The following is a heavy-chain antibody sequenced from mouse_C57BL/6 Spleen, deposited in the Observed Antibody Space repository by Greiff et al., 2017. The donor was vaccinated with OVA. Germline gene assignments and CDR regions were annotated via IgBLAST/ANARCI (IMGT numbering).Heavy chain of an antibody. V-gene: IGHV1-42*01. J-gene: IGHJ4*01. D-gene: IGHD1-1*01. CDR2: INPSTGGT. CDR1: GYSFTGYY. CDR3: ASHYGSSYAMDY. Sequence: VQLKESGPELVKPGASVKISCKASGYSFTGYYMNWVKQSPEKSLEWIGEINPSTGGTTYNQKFKAKATLTVDKSSSTAYMQLKSLTSEDSAVYYCASHYGSSYAMDYWGQGTSVTVSS.